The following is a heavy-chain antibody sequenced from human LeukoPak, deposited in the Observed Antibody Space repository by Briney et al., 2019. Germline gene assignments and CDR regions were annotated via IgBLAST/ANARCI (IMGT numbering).Heavy chain of an antibody. CDR1: GGSISSYY. V-gene: IGHV4-4*09. CDR2: IYTSGST. J-gene: IGHJ6*03. CDR3: ARGAYDFWRDYYMDV. D-gene: IGHD3-3*01. Sequence: PSETLSLTCTVSGGSISSYYWSWIRQPPGKGLEWIGYIYTSGSTNYNPSLKSRVTISVDTSKNQFSLKLSSVTAADTAVYYCARGAYDFWRDYYMDVWGKGTTVTVSS.